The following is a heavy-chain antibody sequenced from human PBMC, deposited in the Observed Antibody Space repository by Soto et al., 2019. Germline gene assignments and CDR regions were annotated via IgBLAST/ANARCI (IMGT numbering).Heavy chain of an antibody. V-gene: IGHV3-23*01. CDR3: TNFGFWSGYYLFDY. J-gene: IGHJ4*02. CDR2: ISGSGGST. CDR1: GFTFSSYA. D-gene: IGHD3-3*01. Sequence: GGSLRLSCAASGFTFSSYAMSWVRQAPGKGLEWVSAISGSGGSTYYADSVKGRFTISRDNSKNTLYLQMNSLRAEDTAVYYCTNFGFWSGYYLFDYWGQGTLVTVSS.